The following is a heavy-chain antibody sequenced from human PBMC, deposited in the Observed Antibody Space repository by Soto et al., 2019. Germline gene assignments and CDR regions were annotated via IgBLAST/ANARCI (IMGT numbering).Heavy chain of an antibody. J-gene: IGHJ4*02. CDR3: AKDRLGGNFDY. CDR2: ISGTGGST. Sequence: EVQVLDSGGGLVQPGGSLRLSCAASGFTFNNYAMNWVRQAPGKGLEWVATISGTGGSTYYADSVKGRFTISRDNSKNTLYLQMNSLRVEDTAVYYCAKDRLGGNFDYWGQGTQVTASS. V-gene: IGHV3-23*01. CDR1: GFTFNNYA.